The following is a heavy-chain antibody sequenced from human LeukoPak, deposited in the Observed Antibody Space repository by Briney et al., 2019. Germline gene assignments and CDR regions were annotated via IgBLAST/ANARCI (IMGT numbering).Heavy chain of an antibody. V-gene: IGHV1-69*13. CDR1: GYTFTSYA. CDR3: ASPRQDGYKQYFDY. Sequence: EASVTVSCKASGYTFTSYAISWVRQAPGQGLEWMGGIIPIFGTANYAQKFQGRVTITADESTSTAYMELSSLRSEDTAVYYCASPRQDGYKQYFDYWGQGTLVTVSS. J-gene: IGHJ4*02. D-gene: IGHD5-24*01. CDR2: IIPIFGTA.